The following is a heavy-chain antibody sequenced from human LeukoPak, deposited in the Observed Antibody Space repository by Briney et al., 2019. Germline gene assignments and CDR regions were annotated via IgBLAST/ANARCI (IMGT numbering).Heavy chain of an antibody. CDR2: IYPGDSDT. CDR3: ARTSEAAAIDAFDI. V-gene: IGHV5-51*01. Sequence: PGESLKIFCKGSGYSFTNYWIGWVRQMPGKGLEWMGIIYPGDSDTRYSPSFQGQVTISADKSISTAYLQWSILKASDTAMYYCARTSEAAAIDAFDIWGQGTMVTVSS. J-gene: IGHJ3*02. CDR1: GYSFTNYW. D-gene: IGHD2-2*01.